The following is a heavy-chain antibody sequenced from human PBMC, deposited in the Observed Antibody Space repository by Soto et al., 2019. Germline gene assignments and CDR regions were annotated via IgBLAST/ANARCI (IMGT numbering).Heavy chain of an antibody. CDR3: ARGPGGPDGPGDY. Sequence: GVPVKASWKASGYTYTGNYRHSVQQSPGQGLEWMGWINPNSGGTNYAQKFQGWVTMTRDTSISTAYMELSSLRSEDTAVYYCARGPGGPDGPGDYWGQGTLVTVSS. V-gene: IGHV1-2*04. D-gene: IGHD2-15*01. J-gene: IGHJ4*02. CDR2: INPNSGGT. CDR1: GYTYTGNY.